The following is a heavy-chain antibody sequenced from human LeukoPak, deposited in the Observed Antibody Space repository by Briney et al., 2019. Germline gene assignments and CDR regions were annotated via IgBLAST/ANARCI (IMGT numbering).Heavy chain of an antibody. CDR1: GFTFSSYW. CDR3: ARNPAGIGDY. J-gene: IGHJ4*02. Sequence: GGSLRLSCAASGFTFSSYWMHWVRQAPGKGLMWVSRINNDGSGTVYADSVEGRFTISRDNAKNSLYLQMNSLRAEDTAVYYCARNPAGIGDYLGQGTLVTVSS. V-gene: IGHV3-74*01. D-gene: IGHD1-26*01. CDR2: INNDGSGT.